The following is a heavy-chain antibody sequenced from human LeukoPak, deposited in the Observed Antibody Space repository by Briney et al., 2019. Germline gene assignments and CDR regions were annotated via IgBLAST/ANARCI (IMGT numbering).Heavy chain of an antibody. CDR3: ARDRYGLDV. CDR2: IGIGGDT. CDR1: GFNFNDFD. J-gene: IGHJ6*02. Sequence: GGSLRLSCAASGFNFNDFDMHWVRQGTGKGLEWVSAIGIGGDTHYSGSVKGRFTISRENAKNSLFLQMNSLRAGDTAVYYCARDRYGLDVWGRGTTVTVSS. D-gene: IGHD1-14*01. V-gene: IGHV3-13*01.